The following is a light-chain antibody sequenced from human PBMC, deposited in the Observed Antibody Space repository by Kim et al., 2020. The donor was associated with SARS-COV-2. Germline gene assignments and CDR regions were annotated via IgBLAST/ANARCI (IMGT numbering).Light chain of an antibody. J-gene: IGLJ2*01. CDR1: KLGDKY. Sequence: VSPGQTASITCSGDKLGDKYACWYQQKPGQSPVLVIYQDSKRPSGIPERFSGSNSGNTATLTISGTQAMDEADYYCQAWDSSNVVFGGGTQLTVL. CDR3: QAWDSSNVV. V-gene: IGLV3-1*01. CDR2: QDS.